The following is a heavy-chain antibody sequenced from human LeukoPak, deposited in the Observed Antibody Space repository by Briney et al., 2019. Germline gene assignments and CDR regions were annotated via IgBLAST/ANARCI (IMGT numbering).Heavy chain of an antibody. CDR2: ISSSSSYI. Sequence: GGSLRLSCAASGFTFSSYSMNWVRQAPGKGLEWVSSISSSSSYIYYADSVKGRFTISRDNAKTSLYLQMNSLRAEDTAVYYCARDRFVDTAMVPGPYNWFDPWGQGTLVTVSS. V-gene: IGHV3-21*01. J-gene: IGHJ5*02. CDR3: ARDRFVDTAMVPGPYNWFDP. D-gene: IGHD5-18*01. CDR1: GFTFSSYS.